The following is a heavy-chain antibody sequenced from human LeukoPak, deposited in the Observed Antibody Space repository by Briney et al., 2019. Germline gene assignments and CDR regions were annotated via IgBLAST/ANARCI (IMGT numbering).Heavy chain of an antibody. Sequence: GGSLRLSCAASGFTFSTYCMHWVRQAPGKGPMWVSRICPDGTVTNYADSVKARFIISRDNARNTVYLQMNSLRVEDTAVYYCVRDFRSADYWGQGTLVTVPS. CDR1: GFTFSTYC. J-gene: IGHJ4*02. CDR2: ICPDGTVT. CDR3: VRDFRSADY. V-gene: IGHV3-74*01.